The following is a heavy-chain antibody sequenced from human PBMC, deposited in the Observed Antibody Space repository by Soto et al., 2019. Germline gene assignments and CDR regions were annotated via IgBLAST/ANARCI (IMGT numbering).Heavy chain of an antibody. CDR3: ARVLKYSGYPRYYYYYYMDV. V-gene: IGHV4-4*02. CDR1: SGSISSSNW. Sequence: SETLSLTCAVSSGSISSSNWWSWVRQPPGKGLEWIGEIYHSGSTNYNPSLKSRVTISVDKSKNQFSLKLSSVTAADTAVYYCARVLKYSGYPRYYYYYYMDVWGKGTTVTVSS. D-gene: IGHD5-12*01. CDR2: IYHSGST. J-gene: IGHJ6*03.